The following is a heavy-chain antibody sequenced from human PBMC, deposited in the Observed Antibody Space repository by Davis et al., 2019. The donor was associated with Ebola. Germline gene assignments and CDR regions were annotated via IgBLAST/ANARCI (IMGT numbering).Heavy chain of an antibody. Sequence: PGGSLRLSCAASGFTFSSYGMHWVRQAPGKGLEWVAVISYDGSNKYYADSVKGRFTISRDNSKNTLYLQMNSLRAEDTAVYYCAKDRCSSTSCRPTYYYGMDVWGQGTTVTVSS. J-gene: IGHJ6*02. CDR2: ISYDGSNK. D-gene: IGHD2-2*01. CDR1: GFTFSSYG. V-gene: IGHV3-30*18. CDR3: AKDRCSSTSCRPTYYYGMDV.